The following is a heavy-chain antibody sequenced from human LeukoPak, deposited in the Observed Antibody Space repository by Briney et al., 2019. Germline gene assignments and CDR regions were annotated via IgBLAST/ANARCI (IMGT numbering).Heavy chain of an antibody. D-gene: IGHD3-3*01. CDR3: ARVKEYYDFWSGYYTGYYYYYMDV. CDR1: GGTFSSYA. Sequence: GASVKLSCTASGGTFSSYAISWVRQAPGQGLEWMGGIIPIFGTANYAQKFQGRVTITADESTSTAYMELSSLRSEDTAVYYCARVKEYYDFWSGYYTGYYYYYMDVWGKGTTVTVSS. V-gene: IGHV1-69*13. CDR2: IIPIFGTA. J-gene: IGHJ6*03.